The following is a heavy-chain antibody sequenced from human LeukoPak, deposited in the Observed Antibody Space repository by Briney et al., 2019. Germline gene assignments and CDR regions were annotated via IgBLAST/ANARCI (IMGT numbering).Heavy chain of an antibody. Sequence: SETLSLTCTVSGXSISSYYWSWIRQPPGKGLEWIGYIYYSGSTNYNPSLKSRVSISVDTSKNQFSLKVSSVTAADTAVYFCARSPYYYYGMDVWGQGTTVTVSS. J-gene: IGHJ6*02. CDR1: GXSISSYY. CDR3: ARSPYYYYGMDV. V-gene: IGHV4-59*01. CDR2: IYYSGST.